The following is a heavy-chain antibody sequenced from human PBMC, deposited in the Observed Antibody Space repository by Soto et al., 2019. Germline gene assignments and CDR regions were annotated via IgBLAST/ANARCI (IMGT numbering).Heavy chain of an antibody. CDR1: GLSLNTTAVG. V-gene: IGHV2-5*01. D-gene: IGHD6-19*01. CDR3: GHWSYSTGWSDY. CDR2: IYWNDAK. J-gene: IGHJ4*02. Sequence: XGTTLVHPTQTLTLTCTLSGLSLNTTAVGVGWVRQPPGKALEWLAVIYWNDAKRYSPSLKSRLTLTKDTSKNQVVLTMTNMDPVDTATYYCGHWSYSTGWSDYWGQGALVTVSS.